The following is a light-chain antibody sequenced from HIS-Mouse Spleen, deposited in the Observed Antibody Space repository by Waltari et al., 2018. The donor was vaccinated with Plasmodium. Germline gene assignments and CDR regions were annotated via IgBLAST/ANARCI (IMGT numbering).Light chain of an antibody. J-gene: IGKJ5*01. V-gene: IGKV3-20*01. Sequence: EIVLTQSPGTLSLSPGERATLSCRASQSVSSSYLAWYQKPGQAPRLLILGASSRATGIPGRFSGSGSGTDFTLTISRLEPEDFAVYYCQQYGSSPITFGQGTRLEIK. CDR1: QSVSSSY. CDR3: QQYGSSPIT. CDR2: GAS.